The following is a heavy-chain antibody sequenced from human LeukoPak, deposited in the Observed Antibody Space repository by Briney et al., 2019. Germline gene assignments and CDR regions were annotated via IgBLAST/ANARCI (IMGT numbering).Heavy chain of an antibody. CDR3: ARSDHTSGYYYALH. V-gene: IGHV1-2*02. J-gene: IGHJ1*01. CDR1: GYSLTCYD. Sequence: GASVKVSCKASGYSLTCYDKYWRRQRPGQGIEWMGWINPNSGGTNYAQKFQGRVTMTRDTSISTAYMELSRLRSDDTAVYYCARSDHTSGYYYALHLVQGTLVTVSS. D-gene: IGHD3-22*01. CDR2: INPNSGGT.